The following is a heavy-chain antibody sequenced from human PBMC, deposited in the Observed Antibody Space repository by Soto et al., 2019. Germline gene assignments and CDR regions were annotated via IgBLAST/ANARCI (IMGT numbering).Heavy chain of an antibody. CDR2: ISGSSSYI. J-gene: IGHJ4*02. D-gene: IGHD3-22*01. V-gene: IGHV3-21*01. CDR3: ARELKYYDSSGYYG. CDR1: GFTFSSYS. Sequence: GGSLRLSCAASGFTFSSYSMNWVRQAPGKGLEWVSSISGSSSYIYYADSVKGRFTISRDSAKNSLYLQMNSLRAEDTAVYYCARELKYYDSSGYYGWGQGTLVTVSS.